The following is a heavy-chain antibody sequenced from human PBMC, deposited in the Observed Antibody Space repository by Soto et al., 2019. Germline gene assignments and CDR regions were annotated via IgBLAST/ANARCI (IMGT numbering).Heavy chain of an antibody. Sequence: NPSETLSLTCTVSGGSISSSSYYWGWIRQPPGKWLELIGSIFYSGSTYYNPSLKSRVTISVDTSKNQFSLKLSSVTAADTAVYYCQHSGYDKNYYYYGMDVWGQGTTVTVSS. J-gene: IGHJ6*02. V-gene: IGHV4-39*01. CDR3: QHSGYDKNYYYYGMDV. CDR2: IFYSGST. D-gene: IGHD5-12*01. CDR1: GGSISSSSYY.